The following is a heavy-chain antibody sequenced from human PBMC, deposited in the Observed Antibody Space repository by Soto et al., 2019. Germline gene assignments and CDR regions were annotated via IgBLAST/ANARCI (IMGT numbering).Heavy chain of an antibody. J-gene: IGHJ4*02. CDR2: ISDSGTTI. D-gene: IGHD3-22*01. Sequence: QVHLVESGGGLVKPGGSLRLSCAASGFAFSAYYMSWIRQAPGKGLEWLSYISDSGTTIYYADSVKGRFTISRDNAKNSLYLQMNILRAEDTDVYYWTRSDYDSSGYTDYWGQGTLVTVSS. V-gene: IGHV3-11*01. CDR1: GFAFSAYY. CDR3: TRSDYDSSGYTDY.